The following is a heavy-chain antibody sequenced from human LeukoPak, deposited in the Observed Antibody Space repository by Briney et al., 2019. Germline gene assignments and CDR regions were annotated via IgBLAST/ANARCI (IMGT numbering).Heavy chain of an antibody. CDR1: GFTFSDYY. CDR3: ARTSVVPAAYFDY. J-gene: IGHJ4*02. V-gene: IGHV4-34*01. CDR2: INHSGST. Sequence: LSCAASGFTFSDYYMSWIRQPPGKGLEWIGEINHSGSTNYNPSLKSRVTISVDTSKNQFSLKLSSVTAADTAVYYCARTSVVPAAYFDYWGQGTLVTVSS. D-gene: IGHD2-2*01.